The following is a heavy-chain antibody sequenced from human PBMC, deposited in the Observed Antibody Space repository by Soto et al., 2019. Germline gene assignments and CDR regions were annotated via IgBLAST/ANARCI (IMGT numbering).Heavy chain of an antibody. Sequence: KLSCEASGDAFTSCGIIWAGQYPGQGLEWMGWISAYNGNTNYAQKLQGRVTMTTDTSTSTAYMELRSLRSDDTAVYYCARVGVAAAGLWDVCGQGTTVTVSS. D-gene: IGHD6-13*01. CDR3: ARVGVAAAGLWDV. CDR2: ISAYNGNT. CDR1: GDAFTSCG. J-gene: IGHJ6*02. V-gene: IGHV1-18*01.